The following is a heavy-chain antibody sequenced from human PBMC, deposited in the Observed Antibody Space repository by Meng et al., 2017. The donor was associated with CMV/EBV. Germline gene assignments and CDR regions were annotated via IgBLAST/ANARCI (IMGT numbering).Heavy chain of an antibody. CDR2: IYYSGST. CDR3: ARVGRTSCYDY. D-gene: IGHD2-2*01. CDR1: GGSISSGDYY. J-gene: IGHJ4*02. V-gene: IGHV4-30-4*08. Sequence: QVQLQDSGPRLVKPSQTLPLTCTVSGGSISSGDYYWSWIRQPPGKGLEWIGYIYYSGSTYYNPSLKSRVTISVDTSKNQFSLKLSSVTAADTAVYYCARVGRTSCYDYWGRGTLVTVSS.